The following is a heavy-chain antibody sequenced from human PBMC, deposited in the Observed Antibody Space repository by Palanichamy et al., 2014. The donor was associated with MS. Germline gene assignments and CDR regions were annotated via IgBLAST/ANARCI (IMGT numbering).Heavy chain of an antibody. D-gene: IGHD1-26*01. Sequence: WGAGLLKPSETLSLTCAVHGGSLSRSYWTWIRQPPGKGLEWIGEISHTGSPTYNPSLKTRVTISIDTSESQFFLSLSSVTAADTAMYYCARTRVGVKAFDYWGQGTLVSVSS. J-gene: IGHJ4*02. CDR2: ISHTGSP. CDR1: GGSLSRSY. CDR3: ARTRVGVKAFDY. V-gene: IGHV4-34*01.